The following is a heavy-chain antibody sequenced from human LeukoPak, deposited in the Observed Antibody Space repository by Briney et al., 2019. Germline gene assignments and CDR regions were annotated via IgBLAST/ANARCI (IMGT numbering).Heavy chain of an antibody. CDR1: GFTFSSYS. J-gene: IGHJ4*02. V-gene: IGHV3-21*01. CDR3: ALLWIWERSDY. D-gene: IGHD5-12*01. CDR2: ISSSSSYI. Sequence: GGSLRLSCAASGFTFSSYSMNWVRQAPGKGLEWVSSISSSSSYIYYADSVKGRFTISRDNAKNSLYLQMNSLGAEDTAVYYCALLWIWERSDYWGQGTLVTVSS.